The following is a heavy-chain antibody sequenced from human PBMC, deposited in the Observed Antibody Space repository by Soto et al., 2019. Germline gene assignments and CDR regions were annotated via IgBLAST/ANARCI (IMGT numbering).Heavy chain of an antibody. J-gene: IGHJ4*02. V-gene: IGHV3-21*01. CDR2: ISSSSSYI. D-gene: IGHD3-22*01. Sequence: EVQLVESGGGLVKPGGSLRLSCAASGFTFSSYSMNWVRQAPGKGLEWVSSISSSSSYIYYADSVKGRFTISRDNXKNSLYLQMNSLRAEDTAVYYCARVGVITMIAFDYWGQGTLVTVSS. CDR3: ARVGVITMIAFDY. CDR1: GFTFSSYS.